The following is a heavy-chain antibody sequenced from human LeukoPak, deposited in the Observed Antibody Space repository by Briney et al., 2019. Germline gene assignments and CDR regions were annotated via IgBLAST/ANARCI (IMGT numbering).Heavy chain of an antibody. V-gene: IGHV4-59*01. J-gene: IGHJ5*02. CDR2: VYYSGST. CDR3: ARHYGP. D-gene: IGHD3-16*01. Sequence: PSETLSLTCTVSGGSLRGFYWSWIRQPPGKGLEWIGYVYYSGSTTYNPSLKSRVTISVDTSKNQFSLRLGSVTAADTAVYYCARHYGPWGQGTLVTVSS. CDR1: GGSLRGFY.